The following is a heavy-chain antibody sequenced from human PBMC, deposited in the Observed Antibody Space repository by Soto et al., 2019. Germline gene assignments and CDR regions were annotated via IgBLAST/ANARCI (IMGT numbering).Heavy chain of an antibody. V-gene: IGHV3-23*01. J-gene: IGHJ6*02. Sequence: GKGLEWVSAISGSGGSTYYADSVKGRFTISRDNSKNTLYLQMNSLRAEDTAVYYWAKEAAWRQLWPQDSSGYHHPLGYYYSVRALRCHWTTVPVSS. CDR2: ISGSGGST. D-gene: IGHD3-22*01. CDR3: AKEAAWRQLWPQDSSGYHHPLGYYYSVRAL.